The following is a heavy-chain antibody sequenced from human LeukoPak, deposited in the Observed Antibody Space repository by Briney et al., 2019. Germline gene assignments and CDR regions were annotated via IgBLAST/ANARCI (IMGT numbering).Heavy chain of an antibody. CDR3: ARRSERAAAAGALDY. V-gene: IGHV4-31*03. D-gene: IGHD6-13*01. J-gene: IGHJ4*02. CDR2: TYYGGST. CDR1: GGSISSGGYY. Sequence: SQTLSLTCTVSGGSISSGGYYWTWIRQRPGKGLEWIGYTYYGGSTYYNPSLKSRATISIDTSKNQFSLKLSSVTAADTAVYYCARRSERAAAAGALDYWGQGTLVTVSS.